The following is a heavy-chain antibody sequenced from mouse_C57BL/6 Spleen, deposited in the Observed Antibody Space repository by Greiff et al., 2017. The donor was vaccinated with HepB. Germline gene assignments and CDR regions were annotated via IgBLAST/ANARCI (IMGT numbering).Heavy chain of an antibody. V-gene: IGHV10-3*01. Sequence: DVQLVESGGGLVQPKGSLKLSCAASGFTFNTYAMHWVRQAPGKGLEWVARIRSKSSNYATYYADSVKDRFTISRDDSQSMLYLQMNNLKTEDTAVYYCVREGYSNLGYAMDYWGQGTSVTVSS. CDR2: IRSKSSNYAT. J-gene: IGHJ4*01. CDR3: VREGYSNLGYAMDY. D-gene: IGHD2-5*01. CDR1: GFTFNTYA.